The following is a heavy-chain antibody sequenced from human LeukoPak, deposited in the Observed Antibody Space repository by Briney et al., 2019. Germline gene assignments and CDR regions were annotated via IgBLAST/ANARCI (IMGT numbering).Heavy chain of an antibody. CDR1: GDSVSSNSAA. CDR2: TYYRSKWYN. D-gene: IGHD7-27*01. J-gene: IGHJ4*02. CDR3: ARHDLDWGGLTKLDY. Sequence: SQTLSLTCAISGDSVSSNSAAWNWIRQSPSRGLEWLGRTYYRSKWYNYYAVFVNSLITINPDTSKNQFSLQLNSVTAADTAVYYCARHDLDWGGLTKLDYWGQGTLVTVSS. V-gene: IGHV6-1*01.